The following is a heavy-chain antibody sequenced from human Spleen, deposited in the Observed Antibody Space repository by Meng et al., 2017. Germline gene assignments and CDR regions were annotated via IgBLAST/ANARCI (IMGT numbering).Heavy chain of an antibody. Sequence: EVQLVESGGNLVQSGGSLRLSCAASGFTFSSYPMHWVRQAPGKGLEWVGHIRSKENNYATEYVESVKGRFTIFRDDSKNTAYLQMNSLKTEDTAVYYCTQVGRWGQGTLVTVSS. D-gene: IGHD1-26*01. J-gene: IGHJ4*02. CDR1: GFTFSSYP. CDR2: IRSKENNYAT. V-gene: IGHV3-73*01. CDR3: TQVGR.